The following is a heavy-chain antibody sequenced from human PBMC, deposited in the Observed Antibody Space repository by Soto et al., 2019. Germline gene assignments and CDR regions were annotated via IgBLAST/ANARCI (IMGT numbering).Heavy chain of an antibody. CDR2: ISAGGGTT. Sequence: EVQLLDSGGGLVQPGGSLRLSCAASGFTFDTNGMTWVRQVPGKGLEWVSAISAGGGTTYYADPVKGRFTISRDNSKNKLYLQMTSLRAEDTAVYYCAKVPRDFAWLLERDYFDYWGQGTPVTVSS. D-gene: IGHD3-9*01. J-gene: IGHJ4*02. CDR1: GFTFDTNG. V-gene: IGHV3-23*01. CDR3: AKVPRDFAWLLERDYFDY.